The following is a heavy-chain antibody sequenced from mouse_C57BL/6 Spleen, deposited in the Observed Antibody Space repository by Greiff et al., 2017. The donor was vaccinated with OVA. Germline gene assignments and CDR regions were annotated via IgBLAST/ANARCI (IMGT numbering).Heavy chain of an antibody. CDR2: IHPNSGST. V-gene: IGHV1-64*01. Sequence: QVQLQQPGAELVKPGASVKLSCKASGYTFTSSWMHWVKQRPGQGLEWIGMIHPNSGSTNYNEKFKSKATLTVDKSSSTAYMQLSSLTSEDSAVYYCARTYDEGDYAMDYWGQGTSVTVSS. CDR1: GYTFTSSW. J-gene: IGHJ4*01. CDR3: ARTYDEGDYAMDY. D-gene: IGHD2-12*01.